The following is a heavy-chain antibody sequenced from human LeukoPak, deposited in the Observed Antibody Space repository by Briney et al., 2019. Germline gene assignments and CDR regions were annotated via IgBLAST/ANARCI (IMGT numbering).Heavy chain of an antibody. D-gene: IGHD5-12*01. V-gene: IGHV1-8*01. CDR1: GYTFTSYD. J-gene: IGHJ4*02. CDR2: MNPNSGNT. CDR3: FLRGYSGYDIYY. Sequence: GASVQVSCKASGYTFTSYDINWVRQATGQGLEWMGWMNPNSGNTGYAQKFQGRTTMTRNTSIRTAYMELSSLRSEDTAVYYCFLRGYSGYDIYYWVQGTLVTVSS.